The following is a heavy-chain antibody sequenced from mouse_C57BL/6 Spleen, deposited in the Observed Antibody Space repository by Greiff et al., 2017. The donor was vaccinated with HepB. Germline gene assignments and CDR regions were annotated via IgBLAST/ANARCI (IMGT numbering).Heavy chain of an antibody. D-gene: IGHD1-1*01. CDR1: GYTFTDYN. CDR3: ARYYGSLFDY. J-gene: IGHJ2*01. Sequence: VQLKESGPELVKPGASVKMSCKASGYTFTDYNMHWVKQSHGKSLEWIGYINPNNGGTSYNQKFKGKATLTVNKSSSTAYMELRSLTSEDSAVYYCARYYGSLFDYWGQGTTLTVSS. CDR2: INPNNGGT. V-gene: IGHV1-22*01.